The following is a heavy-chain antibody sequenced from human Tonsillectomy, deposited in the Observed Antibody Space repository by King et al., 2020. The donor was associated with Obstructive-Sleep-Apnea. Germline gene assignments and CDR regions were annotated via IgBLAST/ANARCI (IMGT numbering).Heavy chain of an antibody. J-gene: IGHJ4*02. Sequence: TLKESGPRLVKPTQTLTLTCTVSGFSLSTGGVGVGWVRQPPGKALEWLALIYWDDDKRYSPSLKSRVSIAKDDSQAQVVLTMTNMDPVDTATYYCVHIPPLKPLIKSVRNLEEMIKAMRDLFYFDFWGQGTLVTVSS. CDR2: IYWDDDK. V-gene: IGHV2-5*02. CDR1: GFSLSTGGVG. CDR3: VHIPPLKPLIKSVRNLEEMIKAMRDLFYFDF. D-gene: IGHD3-16*01.